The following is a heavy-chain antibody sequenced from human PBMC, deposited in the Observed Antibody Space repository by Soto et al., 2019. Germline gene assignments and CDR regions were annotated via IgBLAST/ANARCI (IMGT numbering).Heavy chain of an antibody. J-gene: IGHJ4*02. Sequence: QVQLVQSGAEVKKPGASVKVSCKASGYTFTSYGINWVRQAPGQGLEWMGWVNIYKGNTNYAQKLQGRVTMTTDTSTSTAYLELRILRSDDTAVYYCARERGGYSYGDYWGQGTQVTVSS. CDR3: ARERGGYSYGDY. CDR1: GYTFTSYG. CDR2: VNIYKGNT. D-gene: IGHD5-18*01. V-gene: IGHV1-18*01.